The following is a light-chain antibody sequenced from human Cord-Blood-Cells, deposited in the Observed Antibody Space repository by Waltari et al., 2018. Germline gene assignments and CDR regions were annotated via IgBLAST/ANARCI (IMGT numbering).Light chain of an antibody. J-gene: IGLJ3*02. Sequence: QSVLTQPPSVSGAPGPRVTISCPGSSSNIGAGSAVPWSQQLPGTPPKLLIEGNSNRPSGVPDRLSGSKSGTSASLAITGLQAEDEADYYCQSYDSSLSGSVFGGGTKLTVL. V-gene: IGLV1-40*01. CDR3: QSYDSSLSGSV. CDR1: SSNIGAGSA. CDR2: GNS.